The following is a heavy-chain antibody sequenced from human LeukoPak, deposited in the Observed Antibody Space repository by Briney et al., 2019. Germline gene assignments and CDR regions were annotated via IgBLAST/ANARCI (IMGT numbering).Heavy chain of an antibody. J-gene: IGHJ3*02. CDR1: GDTFTSYA. CDR3: ARDLSSSWGAFDI. V-gene: IGHV1-8*03. CDR2: IIPNSGTT. D-gene: IGHD6-13*01. Sequence: GASVKVSCKASGDTFTSYAISWVRQATGQGLEWMGGIIPNSGTTGYAQKFQGRVTITRNTSISTAYMELSSLRSEDTAVYYCARDLSSSWGAFDIWGQGTMVTVSS.